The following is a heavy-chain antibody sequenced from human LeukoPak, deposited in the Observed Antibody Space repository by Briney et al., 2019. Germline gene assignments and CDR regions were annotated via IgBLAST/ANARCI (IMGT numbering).Heavy chain of an antibody. CDR3: ARGSDYYYGMDV. V-gene: IGHV1-3*01. Sequence: ASVKVSCKASGYTFTSYYMHWVRPAPGQRLEWMGWINAGNGNTKYSQKFQGRVTITRDTSASTAYMELSSLRSEDTAVYYCARGSDYYYGMDVWGQGTTVTVSS. CDR2: INAGNGNT. CDR1: GYTFTSYY. J-gene: IGHJ6*02.